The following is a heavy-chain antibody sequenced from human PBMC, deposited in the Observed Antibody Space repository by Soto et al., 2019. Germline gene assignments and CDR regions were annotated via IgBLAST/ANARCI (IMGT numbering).Heavy chain of an antibody. CDR1: GGTFSSYA. D-gene: IGHD3-22*01. CDR3: AREGLADYYDSSGYYYADAFDI. Sequence: SVKVSCKASGGTFSSYAISWVRQAPGQGLEWMGGIIPIFGTANYAQKFQGRVTITADKSTSTAYMELSSLRSEDTAVYYCAREGLADYYDSSGYYYADAFDIWGQGTMVTVSS. V-gene: IGHV1-69*06. CDR2: IIPIFGTA. J-gene: IGHJ3*02.